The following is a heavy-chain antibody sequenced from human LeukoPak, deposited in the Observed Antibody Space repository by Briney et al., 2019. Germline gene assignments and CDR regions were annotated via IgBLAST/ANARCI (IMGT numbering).Heavy chain of an antibody. CDR1: GFTFSNNY. CDR3: AKGGPRDYYYGMDV. CDR2: ISGDGSRT. D-gene: IGHD3-16*01. V-gene: IGHV3-74*01. Sequence: GGSLRLSCAASGFTFSNNYVHWVRQAPGKGLVWVSRISGDGSRTHYADSVKGRFTISRDNSKNTLYLQMNSLRAEDTAVYYCAKGGPRDYYYGMDVWGQGTTVTVSS. J-gene: IGHJ6*02.